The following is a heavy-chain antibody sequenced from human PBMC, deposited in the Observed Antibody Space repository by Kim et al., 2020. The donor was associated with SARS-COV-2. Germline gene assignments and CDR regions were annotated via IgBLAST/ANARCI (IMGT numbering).Heavy chain of an antibody. CDR1: GYTFTSYD. D-gene: IGHD2-21*01. CDR2: MNPNIGNT. Sequence: ASVKVSCKASGYTFTSYDINWVRQAPGHLFEWMGLMNPNIGNTGYAPKFHGLFTITMNTSISPAYMELLRLTSQDTAVYYCSIGPLTRLVVVLAPRPYYY. V-gene: IGHV1-8*01. J-gene: IGHJ6*01. CDR3: SIGPLTRLVVVLAPRPYYY.